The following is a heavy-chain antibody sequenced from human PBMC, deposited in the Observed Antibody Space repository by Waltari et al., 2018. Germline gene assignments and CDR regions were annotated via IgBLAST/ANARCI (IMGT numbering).Heavy chain of an antibody. J-gene: IGHJ6*02. CDR2: ISSSSSTI. V-gene: IGHV3-48*01. D-gene: IGHD3-22*01. CDR1: GFTFSSYS. CDR3: ARDHGPDPPVTMIVFLQRYGMDV. Sequence: EVQLVESGGGLVQPGGSLRLSCAASGFTFSSYSMNWVRQAPGKGLEWVSYISSSSSTIYYADSVKGRFTISRDNAKNSLYLQMNSLRAEDTAVYYCARDHGPDPPVTMIVFLQRYGMDVWGQGTTVTVSS.